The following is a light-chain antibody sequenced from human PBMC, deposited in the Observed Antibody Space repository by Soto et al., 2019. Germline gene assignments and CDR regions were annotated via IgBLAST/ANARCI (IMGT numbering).Light chain of an antibody. CDR3: QQYDDWPPA. Sequence: ETVMTQSPATLSLSPGERATLSCRASQSVSSKLVSYQQKPGQAPRFLIYGASTMATGIPARFRGSGSGTEFTLTIDSLQSEDFAVYYCQQYDDWPPAFGGGTKVEIK. CDR1: QSVSSK. CDR2: GAS. J-gene: IGKJ4*01. V-gene: IGKV3-15*01.